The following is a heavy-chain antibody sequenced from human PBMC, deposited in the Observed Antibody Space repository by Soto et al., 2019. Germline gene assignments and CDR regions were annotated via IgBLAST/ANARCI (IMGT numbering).Heavy chain of an antibody. D-gene: IGHD5-12*01. Sequence: PGGSLRLSCAASGFTFSDFAMNWVPQTPEKRLEWVSIITTTGDTSYYADSVKGRFTISRDNSKNVLYLQMNNVRVDDTAIYYCAKVPEYRDGSSFYYFDSWGEGA. J-gene: IGHJ4*02. CDR1: GFTFSDFA. V-gene: IGHV3-23*01. CDR2: ITTTGDTS. CDR3: AKVPEYRDGSSFYYFDS.